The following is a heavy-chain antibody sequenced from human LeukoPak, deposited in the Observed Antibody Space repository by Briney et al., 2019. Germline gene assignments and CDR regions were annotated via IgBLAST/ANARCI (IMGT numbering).Heavy chain of an antibody. CDR2: IYPGDSDT. V-gene: IGHV5-51*01. Sequence: GESLKISCKGSGYSFTSYWIGWVRQMPGKGLEWMGIIYPGDSDTRYSPSFQGQVTISADKSISTAYLQWSSLKASDTAMYYCAKGSIAVAGTTNWFDPWGQGTLVTVSS. D-gene: IGHD6-19*01. CDR3: AKGSIAVAGTTNWFDP. CDR1: GYSFTSYW. J-gene: IGHJ5*02.